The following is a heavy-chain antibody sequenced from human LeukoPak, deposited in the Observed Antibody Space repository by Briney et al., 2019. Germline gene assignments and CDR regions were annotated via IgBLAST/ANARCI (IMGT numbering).Heavy chain of an antibody. D-gene: IGHD5-12*01. V-gene: IGHV1-2*02. CDR2: INPDSGDT. J-gene: IGHJ5*02. CDR1: GYTFNNYY. Sequence: ASVKVSCKASGYTFNNYYIHWVRQAPGQGLEWMGWINPDSGDTKYQGRVTMTRDTSINTLYMELSRLTYDDTAIFYCTREARAGNWFDPWGQGTLIIVSS. CDR3: TREARAGNWFDP.